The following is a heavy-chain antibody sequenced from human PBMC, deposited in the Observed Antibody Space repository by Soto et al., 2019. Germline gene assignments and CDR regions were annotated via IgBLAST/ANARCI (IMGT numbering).Heavy chain of an antibody. V-gene: IGHV3-30*18. CDR3: AKAVTMIDDPFDI. J-gene: IGHJ3*02. Sequence: QVQLVESGGGVVQPGRSLRLSCAASGFTFSSYGMHWVRQAPGKGLEWVAVISYDGSNKYYADSVKGRFTISRDNSKNTLYLKINGLGAEDTVVYYCAKAVTMIDDPFDIGGKGTMVTFSS. CDR2: ISYDGSNK. CDR1: GFTFSSYG. D-gene: IGHD3-22*01.